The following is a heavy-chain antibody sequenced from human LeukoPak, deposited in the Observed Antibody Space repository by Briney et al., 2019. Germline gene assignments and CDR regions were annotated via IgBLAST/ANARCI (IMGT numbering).Heavy chain of an antibody. V-gene: IGHV1-8*02. J-gene: IGHJ6*03. D-gene: IGHD1-14*01. CDR1: GYTFTSYG. Sequence: ASVKVSCKASGYTFTSYGISWVRQATGQGLEWMGWMNPNSGKTGYAQNFQGRVTMTRDSSVSTAYMELSSLRSEDTAVYYCARGMSVSAHMDVWGKGTTVTISS. CDR3: ARGMSVSAHMDV. CDR2: MNPNSGKT.